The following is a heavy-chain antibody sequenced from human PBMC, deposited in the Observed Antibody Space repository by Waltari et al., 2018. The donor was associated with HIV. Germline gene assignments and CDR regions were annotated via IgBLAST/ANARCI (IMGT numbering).Heavy chain of an antibody. Sequence: EVQLVESGGDLIQPGGSLRLSCIASEFTVSNSYMSWVRQAPGKGLDWVSIIYSDGRTYYADSVKGRFTISRDNYKNTLYLQMNSLRVEDTAVYYCARDTYGGMGGVDSWGQGTLVTVSS. CDR2: IYSDGRT. V-gene: IGHV3-53*01. CDR3: ARDTYGGMGGVDS. D-gene: IGHD4-17*01. J-gene: IGHJ4*02. CDR1: EFTVSNSY.